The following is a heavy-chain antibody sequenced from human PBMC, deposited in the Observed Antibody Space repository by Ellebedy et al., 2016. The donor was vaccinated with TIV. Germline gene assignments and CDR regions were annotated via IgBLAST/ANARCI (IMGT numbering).Heavy chain of an antibody. D-gene: IGHD1-26*01. CDR1: GFRFSSYG. Sequence: GESLKISCAASGFRFSSYGIHWVRQAPGKGLEWVAIIWYDGSNKDYADSVKGRFTISSDNSKNTVYLQMNSLRVEDTAVYHCARGPLGGTPRAFDSWGQGTLVTVSS. CDR3: ARGPLGGTPRAFDS. V-gene: IGHV3-33*01. CDR2: IWYDGSNK. J-gene: IGHJ4*02.